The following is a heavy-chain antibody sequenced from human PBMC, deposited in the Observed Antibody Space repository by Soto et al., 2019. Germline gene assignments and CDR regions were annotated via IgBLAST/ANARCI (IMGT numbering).Heavy chain of an antibody. CDR2: ISAYNGNT. V-gene: IGHV1-18*01. J-gene: IGHJ3*02. Sequence: ASVKVSCKASGYTFTSYGISWVRQAPGQGLEWMGWISAYNGNTNYAQKLQGRVTMTTDTSTSTAYMELRSLRSDDTAVYYCARDTKDIVVVVAATRDAFDIRGQGTMVTVSS. CDR3: ARDTKDIVVVVAATRDAFDI. D-gene: IGHD2-15*01. CDR1: GYTFTSYG.